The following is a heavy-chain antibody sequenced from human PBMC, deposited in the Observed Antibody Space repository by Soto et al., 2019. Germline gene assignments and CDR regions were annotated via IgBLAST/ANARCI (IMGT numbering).Heavy chain of an antibody. J-gene: IGHJ4*02. CDR3: ATNYGSGSTHFDH. Sequence: QVQLVQSGAEVKKPGSSVQVSCSASAGTFDSYTISWVRQVPGQGLEWMGRIIPMLRMANFAQNFQGRVTMNADESTSTAYMVLSSLRSEDTAVYFCATNYGSGSTHFDHWGQGTPVTVTS. D-gene: IGHD3-10*01. V-gene: IGHV1-69*02. CDR1: AGTFDSYT. CDR2: IIPMLRMA.